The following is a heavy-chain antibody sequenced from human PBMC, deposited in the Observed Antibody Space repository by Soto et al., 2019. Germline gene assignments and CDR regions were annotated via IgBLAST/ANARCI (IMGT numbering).Heavy chain of an antibody. D-gene: IGHD3-22*01. CDR1: GFTFSNAW. CDR3: SIPRGPMIRP. CDR2: IKSKTDGGTT. J-gene: IGHJ5*02. V-gene: IGHV3-15*01. Sequence: EVQLVESGGGLVEPGGSLRLSCTASGFTFSNAWMTWVRQAPGKGLEWVGRIKSKTDGGTTDYAAPVKGRFTISRDDSKNTMYLQRNSLKPEDTAVYYCSIPRGPMIRPWGQGTLVTVSS.